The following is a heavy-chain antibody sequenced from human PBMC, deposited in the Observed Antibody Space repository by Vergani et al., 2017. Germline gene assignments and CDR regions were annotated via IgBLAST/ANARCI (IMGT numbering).Heavy chain of an antibody. Sequence: QVQLQQWGAGLLKPSETLSLTCAVYGGSFSGYYWSWIRQPPGKGLEWFGEINHSESTNYNPSLKSRVTISVDTSKNQFSLKLSSVTAADTAMYYCARGPRRXGQLLSPGRGYFDLWGRGTLVTVSS. CDR2: INHSEST. V-gene: IGHV4-34*01. CDR3: ARGPRRXGQLLSPGRGYFDL. D-gene: IGHD2-2*01. J-gene: IGHJ2*01. CDR1: GGSFSGYY.